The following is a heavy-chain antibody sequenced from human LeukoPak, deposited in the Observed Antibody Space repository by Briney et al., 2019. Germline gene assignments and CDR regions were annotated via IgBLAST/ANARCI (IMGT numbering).Heavy chain of an antibody. CDR2: INSDGIST. Sequence: GGSLRLSCAASGFTFSGYWMHWVRQAPGKGLVWVSRINSDGISTSYADSVKGRFTISRDNAKNTLYLQMNSLRTEDSALYYCVVDLSGSADYWGQGTLVTVSS. V-gene: IGHV3-74*01. D-gene: IGHD3-10*01. J-gene: IGHJ4*02. CDR3: VVDLSGSADY. CDR1: GFTFSGYW.